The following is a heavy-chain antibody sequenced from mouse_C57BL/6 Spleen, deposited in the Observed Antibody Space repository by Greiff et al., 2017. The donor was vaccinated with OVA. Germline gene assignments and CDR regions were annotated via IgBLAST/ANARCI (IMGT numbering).Heavy chain of an antibody. J-gene: IGHJ4*01. V-gene: IGHV5-15*01. CDR1: GFTFSDYG. CDR2: ISNLAYSI. CDR3: ARNYEDAMDY. D-gene: IGHD1-1*01. Sequence: DVMLVESGGGLVQPGGSLKLSCAASGFTFSDYGMAWVRQAPRKGPEWVAFISNLAYSIYYADTVTGRFTISRENAKNTLYLEMSSLRSEDTAMYYCARNYEDAMDYWGQGTSVTVSS.